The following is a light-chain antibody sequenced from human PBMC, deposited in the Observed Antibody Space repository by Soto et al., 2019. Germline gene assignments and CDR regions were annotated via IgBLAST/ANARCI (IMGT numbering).Light chain of an antibody. Sequence: DFVMTQSPDSLAVSLGERATINCKSSQNLLYSANNKDYLAWYQHKPGQPPKLLIYWASARESGVPDRFSGSGSGTDFPLTISSLQAEDVAVYFCQQYYSTPFTFGPGTKVAIK. V-gene: IGKV4-1*01. J-gene: IGKJ3*01. CDR1: QNLLYSANNKDY. CDR2: WAS. CDR3: QQYYSTPFT.